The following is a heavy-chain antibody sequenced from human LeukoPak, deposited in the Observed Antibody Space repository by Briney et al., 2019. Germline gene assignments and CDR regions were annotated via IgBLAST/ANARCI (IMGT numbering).Heavy chain of an antibody. J-gene: IGHJ4*02. Sequence: GGSLRLSCAASGFTFSSYAMSWVRQAPGKGLEWVSSISGSGASTYYADSVKGRFTISRDNSKSTLYLQMNSLRVEDTAVYYCARGPITTRSHFDYWGQGTLVTVSS. CDR3: ARGPITTRSHFDY. CDR1: GFTFSSYA. V-gene: IGHV3-23*01. CDR2: ISGSGAST. D-gene: IGHD3-22*01.